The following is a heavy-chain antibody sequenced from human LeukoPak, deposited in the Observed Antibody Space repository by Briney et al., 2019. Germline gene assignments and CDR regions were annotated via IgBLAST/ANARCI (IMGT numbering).Heavy chain of an antibody. CDR1: GGSVSSSRYY. D-gene: IGHD1-1*01. J-gene: IGHJ4*02. V-gene: IGHV4-39*07. Sequence: PSETLSLTCTVSGGSVSSSRYYWGWIRQSPGKGLEWIGTIYYTRTTYYNPSLNSRVTVSLDTSQNQFSLKLSSVTAADTAVYYCARGTNYFDYWGQGTLVTVSS. CDR3: ARGTNYFDY. CDR2: IYYTRTT.